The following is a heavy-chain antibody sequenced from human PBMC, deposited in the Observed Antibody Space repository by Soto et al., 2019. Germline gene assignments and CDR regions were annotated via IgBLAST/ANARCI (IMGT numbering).Heavy chain of an antibody. Sequence: QVQLVQSGAEVKKPGSSVKVSCKASGGTLSNYALSWVRQAPGQGLEWVGGIIPIFGTSNYAQNFQGRVTITGDESTSTAYMELSSPRSEDTAVYYCARGVRTGFYGMDVWGQGTTVTVSS. CDR3: ARGVRTGFYGMDV. CDR1: GGTLSNYA. J-gene: IGHJ6*02. V-gene: IGHV1-69*01. CDR2: IIPIFGTS. D-gene: IGHD3-10*01.